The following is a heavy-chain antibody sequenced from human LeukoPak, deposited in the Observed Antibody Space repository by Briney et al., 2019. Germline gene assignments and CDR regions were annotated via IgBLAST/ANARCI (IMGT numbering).Heavy chain of an antibody. J-gene: IGHJ6*03. CDR2: IYYSGST. CDR1: GGSISSYY. Sequence: PETLSLTCTVSGGSISSYYWSWIRQPPGKGLEWIGYIYYSGSTNYNPSLKSRVTISVDTSKNQFSLKLSSVTAADTAVYYCARTTEAHSWRTRYYDYYMDVWGKGTTVTVSS. V-gene: IGHV4-59*01. CDR3: ARTTEAHSWRTRYYDYYMDV. D-gene: IGHD6-13*01.